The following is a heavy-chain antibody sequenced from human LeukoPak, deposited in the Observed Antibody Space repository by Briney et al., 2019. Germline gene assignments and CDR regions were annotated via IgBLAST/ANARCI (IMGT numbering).Heavy chain of an antibody. CDR3: ARDAGNSGYDLLDF. J-gene: IGHJ4*02. V-gene: IGHV3-7*01. Sequence: GGSLRLSCAASGFTFSSYWMTWVRQAPGKGLEWLANIKQDGSDKNYGDSVKGRFTISRDNAENSLYLQMNSLRAEDTAVYYCARDAGNSGYDLLDFWGQGTLVTVS. CDR1: GFTFSSYW. D-gene: IGHD5-12*01. CDR2: IKQDGSDK.